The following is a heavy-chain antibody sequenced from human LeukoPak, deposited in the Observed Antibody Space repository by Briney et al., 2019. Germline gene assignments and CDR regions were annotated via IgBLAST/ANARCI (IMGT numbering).Heavy chain of an antibody. CDR2: IRYDGSNK. Sequence: GGSLRLSCAASGFTFSSYGMHWVRQAPGKGLEWVAFIRYDGSNKYYADSVKGRFTISRDNSKNTLYLQMNSLRAEDTAVYYCAKDGPYYDFWSGYPSYMDVWGKGTTVTVSS. CDR3: AKDGPYYDFWSGYPSYMDV. J-gene: IGHJ6*03. V-gene: IGHV3-30*02. CDR1: GFTFSSYG. D-gene: IGHD3-3*01.